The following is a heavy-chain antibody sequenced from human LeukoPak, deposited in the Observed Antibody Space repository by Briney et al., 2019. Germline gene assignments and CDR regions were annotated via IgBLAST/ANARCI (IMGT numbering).Heavy chain of an antibody. CDR3: ATIAAVGSYNDY. Sequence: SETLSLTCTVSGGSISSYYWSWIRQPPGKGLQWIGNIYYSGTTNYNPSLKSRVTISVDTSKNQFSLKLSSVTAADTAVHYCATIAAVGSYNDYWGQGTLVTVSS. J-gene: IGHJ4*02. CDR2: IYYSGTT. CDR1: GGSISSYY. V-gene: IGHV4-59*01. D-gene: IGHD6-13*01.